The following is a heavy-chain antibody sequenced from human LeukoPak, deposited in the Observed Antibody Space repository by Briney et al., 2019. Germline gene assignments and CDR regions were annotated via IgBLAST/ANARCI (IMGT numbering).Heavy chain of an antibody. CDR3: ARGGIQLWFQKASDAFDI. J-gene: IGHJ3*02. Sequence: GGSLRLSCTVSGFTVSSNSMSWVRQAPGKGLEWVSFIYSGTIHYSDSVKGRFTISRDNSKNTLYLQMNSLRAEDTAVYYCARGGIQLWFQKASDAFDIWGQGTMVTVSS. CDR2: IYSGTI. CDR1: GFTVSSNS. D-gene: IGHD5-18*01. V-gene: IGHV3-53*01.